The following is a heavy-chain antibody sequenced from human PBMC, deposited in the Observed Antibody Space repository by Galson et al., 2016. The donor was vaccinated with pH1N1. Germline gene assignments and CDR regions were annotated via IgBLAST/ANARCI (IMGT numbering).Heavy chain of an antibody. J-gene: IGHJ4*02. CDR3: ARDRGGNFQSFDY. Sequence: SVKVSCKASGYTFTIYAISWVRQAPGQGLEWMGWINVYNGNTNYAQKFQGRVTMTTDTSTTTAYMELRSLRSDDTAVYFCARDRGGNFQSFDYWGQGTLAAVSS. CDR2: INVYNGNT. D-gene: IGHD4-23*01. CDR1: GYTFTIYA. V-gene: IGHV1-18*01.